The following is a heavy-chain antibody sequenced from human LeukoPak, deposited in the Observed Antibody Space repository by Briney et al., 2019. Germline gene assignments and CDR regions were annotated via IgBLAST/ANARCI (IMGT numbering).Heavy chain of an antibody. J-gene: IGHJ4*02. CDR2: IYTSGST. CDR3: ARGFGELLFDY. Sequence: KPSETVSLTCTVSGDSIRSYYWSWIRQPAGKGLEWIGRIYTSGSTNYNPSLKSRVTISVDTSKNQFSLKLSSVTAADTAVYYCARGFGELLFDYWGQGTLVTVSS. CDR1: GDSIRSYY. D-gene: IGHD3-10*01. V-gene: IGHV4-4*07.